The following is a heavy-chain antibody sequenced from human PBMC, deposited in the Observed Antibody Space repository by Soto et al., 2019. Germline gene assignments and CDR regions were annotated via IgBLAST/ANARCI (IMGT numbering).Heavy chain of an antibody. CDR2: VSDSGSAT. D-gene: IGHD6-19*01. CDR3: AAPPYSSGWARDFQH. J-gene: IGHJ1*01. CDR1: GFTFSSYA. V-gene: IGHV3-23*01. Sequence: PGGSLRLSCSASGFTFSSYAMSWVRQAPGKGLEWVSLVSDSGSATFYVDSVKGRFSISRDNSKNTLYLQMNSLRAEDTAVYYCAAPPYSSGWARDFQHWGQGTLVTVSS.